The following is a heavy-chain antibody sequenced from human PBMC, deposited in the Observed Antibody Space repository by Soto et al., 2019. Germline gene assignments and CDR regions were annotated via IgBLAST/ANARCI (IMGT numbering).Heavy chain of an antibody. CDR1: GYTFTTFG. CDR2: ISANNGNT. CDR3: ARGEGYCSGGSCHNHFDY. V-gene: IGHV1-18*01. J-gene: IGHJ4*02. Sequence: GASVKVSCKASGYTFTTFGISWVRQAPGQGLEWVGWISANNGNTKYAQKLQGRVTMTTDTSTSTAYMELRSLRSDDTAVYYCARGEGYCSGGSCHNHFDYWGQGTLVTVSS. D-gene: IGHD2-15*01.